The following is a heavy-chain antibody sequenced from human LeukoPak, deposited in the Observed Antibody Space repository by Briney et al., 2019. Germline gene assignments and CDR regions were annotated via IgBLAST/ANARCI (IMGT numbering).Heavy chain of an antibody. J-gene: IGHJ4*02. CDR3: ARDPKAFGERGYYFDY. D-gene: IGHD3-10*01. CDR2: IYTSGST. CDR1: GGSISSYY. Sequence: SETLSLTCTVSGGSISSYYWSWIRQPAGKGLEWIGRIYTSGSTNYNPSLKSRVTMSVDTSKNQFSLKLSSVTAADTAVYYCARDPKAFGERGYYFDYWGQGTLVTVSS. V-gene: IGHV4-4*07.